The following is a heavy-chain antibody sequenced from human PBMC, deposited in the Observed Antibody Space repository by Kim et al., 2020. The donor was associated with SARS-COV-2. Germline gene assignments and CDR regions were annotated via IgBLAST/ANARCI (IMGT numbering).Heavy chain of an antibody. D-gene: IGHD2-2*01. CDR1: GGTFSSYA. V-gene: IGHV1-69*13. J-gene: IGHJ4*02. CDR3: ARGGIVVVPAAMFGIFDY. CDR2: IIPIFGTA. Sequence: SVKVSCKASGGTFSSYAISWVRQAPGQGLEWMGVIIPIFGTANYAQKFQGRVTITADESTSTAYMELSSLRSEDTAVYYCARGGIVVVPAAMFGIFDYWGQGTLVTVSS.